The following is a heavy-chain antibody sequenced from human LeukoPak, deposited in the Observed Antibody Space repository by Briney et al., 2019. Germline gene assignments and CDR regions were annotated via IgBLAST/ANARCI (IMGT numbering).Heavy chain of an antibody. V-gene: IGHV1-2*02. CDR2: INPNSGGT. CDR3: ARNVAAGTDWFDP. Sequence: ASVQVSCKASGYTFTGYYMHWVRQAPGQGLAWMGWINPNSGGTNYAQKFQGRVTMTRDTSISTAYMELSRLRSDDTAVYYCARNVAAGTDWFDPWGQGTLVTVSS. J-gene: IGHJ5*02. D-gene: IGHD6-13*01. CDR1: GYTFTGYY.